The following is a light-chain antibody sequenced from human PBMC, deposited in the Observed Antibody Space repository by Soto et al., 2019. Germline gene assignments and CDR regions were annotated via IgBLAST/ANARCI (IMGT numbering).Light chain of an antibody. J-gene: IGLJ2*01. CDR3: QSFDSSHVL. Sequence: QPVLTQPPSVSGAPGQRITISCTGSNSNIGAGYAVHWYQQLPGTVPKLLIYTYNNRPSGVPDRFSGSQSGASASLAITGLQAEDEGDYYCQSFDSSHVLFGGGTKLTVL. V-gene: IGLV1-40*01. CDR1: NSNIGAGYA. CDR2: TYN.